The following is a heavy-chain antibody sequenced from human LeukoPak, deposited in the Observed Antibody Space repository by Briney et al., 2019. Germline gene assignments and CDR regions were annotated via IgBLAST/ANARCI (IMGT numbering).Heavy chain of an antibody. CDR3: ARAPSEVGGYYPEYFRH. J-gene: IGHJ1*01. CDR2: IKSDGST. V-gene: IGHV3-74*01. CDR1: RFTFITYW. Sequence: GGSLRLSCAASRFTFITYWMHWVRQAPGKGLVWVSRIKSDGSTNYADSVKGRFTISRDNAKNTVSLQMNSLRPEDTGVYYCARAPSEVGGYYPEYFRHWGQGTLVTVSS. D-gene: IGHD3-22*01.